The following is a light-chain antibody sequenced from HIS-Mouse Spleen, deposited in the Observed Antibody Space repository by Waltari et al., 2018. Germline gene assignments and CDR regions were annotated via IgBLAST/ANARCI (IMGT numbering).Light chain of an antibody. Sequence: SYELTQPPSVSVSPGQTARITCSGDALPKKYAYWYQQKSGQAPVLVIYEDSKRPPGIPERLSGSSSGTRATLTISGAQVEDEADYYCYSTDSSGNHRVFGGGTKLTVL. CDR2: EDS. CDR3: YSTDSSGNHRV. J-gene: IGLJ2*01. CDR1: ALPKKY. V-gene: IGLV3-10*01.